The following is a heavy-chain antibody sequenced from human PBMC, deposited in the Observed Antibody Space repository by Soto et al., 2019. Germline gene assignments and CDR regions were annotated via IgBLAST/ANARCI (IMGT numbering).Heavy chain of an antibody. V-gene: IGHV4-31*03. Sequence: SETLSLTCTVSGGSISSGGYYWSWMRQHPGKGLEWIGYIYYSGSTYYNPSLKSRITISVDTSKNQFSLKLSSVTAADTAVYYCARYSNWYYFDYWGQGTLVTVSS. CDR3: ARYSNWYYFDY. J-gene: IGHJ4*02. CDR1: GGSISSGGYY. CDR2: IYYSGST. D-gene: IGHD4-4*01.